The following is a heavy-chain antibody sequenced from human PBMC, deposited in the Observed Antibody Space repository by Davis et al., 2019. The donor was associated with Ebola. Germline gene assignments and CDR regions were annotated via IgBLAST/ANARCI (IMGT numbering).Heavy chain of an antibody. CDR1: GYTFTNYG. V-gene: IGHV1-18*01. D-gene: IGHD5-12*01. Sequence: ASVKVSCKASGYTFTNYGINWVRQAPGQGLEWMGWISAYNGNTNYVQKLQGRVTMTTDTSTNTVYMELRSLRSDDTAVYYCAREAVLGYDRNFDYWGQGTLVTVSS. CDR3: AREAVLGYDRNFDY. J-gene: IGHJ4*02. CDR2: ISAYNGNT.